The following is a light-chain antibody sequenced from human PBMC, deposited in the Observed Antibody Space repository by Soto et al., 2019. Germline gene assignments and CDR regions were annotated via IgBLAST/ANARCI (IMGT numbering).Light chain of an antibody. CDR2: EVT. V-gene: IGLV2-14*01. Sequence: QSVLTQPASVSGSPGQSITISCTGTSSDVGGYNYVSWYQQHPGKAPKLMIYEVTNRPSGVSNRFSGSKSANTASLTISGLQAEDEADYYCSSYTSSGTVVVGGGTKLTVL. CDR1: SSDVGGYNY. CDR3: SSYTSSGTVV. J-gene: IGLJ2*01.